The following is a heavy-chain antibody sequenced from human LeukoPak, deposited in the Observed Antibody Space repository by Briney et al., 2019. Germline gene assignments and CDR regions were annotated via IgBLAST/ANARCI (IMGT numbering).Heavy chain of an antibody. J-gene: IGHJ6*04. CDR2: MNPNSGNT. CDR1: GYTFTSYD. D-gene: IGHD1-26*01. Sequence: ASVKVSCKASGYTFTSYDINWVRQATGQGLEWMGWMNPNSGNTGYAQKFQGRVTMTRNTSISTAYMELSSLRSEDTAVYYCATSWGSRSYVCLDVWGKGTTVTVSS. CDR3: ATSWGSRSYVCLDV. V-gene: IGHV1-8*01.